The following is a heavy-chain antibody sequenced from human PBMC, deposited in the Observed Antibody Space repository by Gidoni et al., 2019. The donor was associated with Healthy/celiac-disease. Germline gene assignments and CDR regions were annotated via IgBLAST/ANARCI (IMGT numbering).Heavy chain of an antibody. V-gene: IGHV3-23*01. CDR3: AKDLEQLVAFDY. CDR2: ISGSGGST. CDR1: GFTFSSYA. J-gene: IGHJ4*02. D-gene: IGHD6-13*01. Sequence: EVQLLESGGGLVQPGGSLSLSCAASGFTFSSYAMSWVRQAPGKGLEWVSAISGSGGSTYYADSVKGRFTISRDNSKNTLYLQMNSLRAEDTAVYYCAKDLEQLVAFDYWGQGTLVTVSS.